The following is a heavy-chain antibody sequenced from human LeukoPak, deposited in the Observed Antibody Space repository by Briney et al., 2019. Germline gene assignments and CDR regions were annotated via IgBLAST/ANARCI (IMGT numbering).Heavy chain of an antibody. CDR3: ARGAAADIDAFDI. CDR2: IYYSGST. V-gene: IGHV4-59*01. Sequence: SETLSLTCTVSGGSISRYYWSWIRQPPGKGLEWIGYIYYSGSTNYNPSLKSRVTISVDTSKNQFPLKLSSVTAADTAVYYCARGAAADIDAFDIWGQGTMVTVSS. J-gene: IGHJ3*02. CDR1: GGSISRYY. D-gene: IGHD6-13*01.